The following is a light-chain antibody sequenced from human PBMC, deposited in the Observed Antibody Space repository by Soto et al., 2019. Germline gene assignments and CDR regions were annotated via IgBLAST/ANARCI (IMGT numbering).Light chain of an antibody. J-gene: IGLJ1*01. CDR1: SSDIGGYNY. CDR2: DVS. V-gene: IGLV2-14*03. Sequence: QSALTQPASVSGSPGQSITISCTGTSSDIGGYNYVSWYQQLPGKVPKLIIYDVSNRPSGVSDSFSGSKSGNAASLTISGLQAEDEADYYCSSSTRASTLYVFGTGTKLTVL. CDR3: SSSTRASTLYV.